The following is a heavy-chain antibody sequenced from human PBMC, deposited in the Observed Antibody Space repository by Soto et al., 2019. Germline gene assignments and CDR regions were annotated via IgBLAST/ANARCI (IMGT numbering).Heavy chain of an antibody. J-gene: IGHJ4*02. D-gene: IGHD6-6*01. CDR2: ISGSGVST. CDR1: GFTFSSYA. Sequence: PGGSLRLSCAASGFTFSSYAMSWVLQAPGKGLEWVSGISGSGVSTYYADSVKGRFTISRDNSKSTLYLQMNSLRAEDTAVYYCAKDRERIATRSIDYWGQGTLVTVSS. CDR3: AKDRERIATRSIDY. V-gene: IGHV3-23*01.